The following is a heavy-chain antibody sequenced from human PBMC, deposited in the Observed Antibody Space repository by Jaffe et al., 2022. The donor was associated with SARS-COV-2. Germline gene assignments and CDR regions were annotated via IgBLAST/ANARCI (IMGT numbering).Heavy chain of an antibody. CDR2: IRSKAYGGTT. J-gene: IGHJ3*02. V-gene: IGHV3-49*05. CDR1: GFTFGDYA. Sequence: EVQLVESGGGLVKPGRSLRLSCTASGFTFGDYAMSWFRQAPGKGLEWVGFIRSKAYGGTTEYAASVKGRFTISRDDSKSIAYLQMNSLKTEDTAVYYCTREGLTPRTMFLGNDAFDIWGQGTMVTVSS. D-gene: IGHD3-10*02. CDR3: TREGLTPRTMFLGNDAFDI.